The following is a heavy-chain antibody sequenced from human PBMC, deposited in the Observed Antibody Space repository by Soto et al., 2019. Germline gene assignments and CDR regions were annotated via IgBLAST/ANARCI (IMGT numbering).Heavy chain of an antibody. V-gene: IGHV1-2*02. CDR2: INPNSGGT. J-gene: IGHJ6*02. CDR3: ARDRSCSGGSCYVGMDV. D-gene: IGHD2-15*01. Sequence: VKXXCKASXXXFTGYYXXXXXQAPGQGLEWMGWINPNSGGTNYAQKFQGRVTMTRDTSISTAXMELSRLRSDDTAVYYCARDRSCSGGSCYVGMDVWGQGTTVTVSS. CDR1: XXXFTGYY.